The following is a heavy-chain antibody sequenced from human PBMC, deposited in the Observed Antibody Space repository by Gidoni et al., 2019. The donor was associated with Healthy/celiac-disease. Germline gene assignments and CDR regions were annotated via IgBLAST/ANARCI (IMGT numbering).Heavy chain of an antibody. CDR3: ARDRFDSVGATTYDLRDGMDV. D-gene: IGHD1-26*01. CDR2: ISSSSSYI. CDR1: GFTFSRYS. V-gene: IGHV3-21*01. J-gene: IGHJ6*02. Sequence: EVQLVESGGGLVKPGGSLRLSCAASGFTFSRYSITWVRQAPGMGLEWVSSISSSSSYIDYADSVKDRFTISRNNAKNSLYLQMNSLRAEDTAGYYCARDRFDSVGATTYDLRDGMDVWGQGTTVTVSS.